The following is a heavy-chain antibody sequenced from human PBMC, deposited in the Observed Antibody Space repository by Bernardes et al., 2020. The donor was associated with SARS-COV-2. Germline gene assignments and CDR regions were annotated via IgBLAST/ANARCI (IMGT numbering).Heavy chain of an antibody. CDR1: GFTFSSYA. D-gene: IGHD1-26*01. V-gene: IGHV3-23*01. J-gene: IGHJ4*02. CDR3: AKVLVGATSDY. Sequence: GSLRLSCAASGFTFSSYAMSWVRQAPGKGLEWVLDISGSGVTTYYADSVKGRFTISRDNSKSMLYLQMNSLRADDTAVYYCAKVLVGATSDYWGLGTLVTVSS. CDR2: ISGSGVTT.